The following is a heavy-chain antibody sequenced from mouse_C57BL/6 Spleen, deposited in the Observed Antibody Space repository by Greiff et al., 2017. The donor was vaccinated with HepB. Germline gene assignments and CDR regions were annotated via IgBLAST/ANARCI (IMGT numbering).Heavy chain of an antibody. J-gene: IGHJ4*01. CDR3: ARDDYAHYYAMDY. CDR2: IYPGDGDT. D-gene: IGHD2-4*01. Sequence: QVQLQQSGAELVKPGASVKISCKASGYAFSSYWMNWVKQRPGKGLEWIGQIYPGDGDTNYNGKFKGKATLTADKSSSTAYMQLSSLTSEDSAVYFCARDDYAHYYAMDYWGQGTSVTVSS. V-gene: IGHV1-80*01. CDR1: GYAFSSYW.